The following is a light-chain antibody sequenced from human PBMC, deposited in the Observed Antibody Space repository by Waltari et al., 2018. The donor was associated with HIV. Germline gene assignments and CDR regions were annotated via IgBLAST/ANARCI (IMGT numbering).Light chain of an antibody. J-gene: IGLJ3*02. CDR1: SSHIGSNT. Sequence: QSVLTQPPSASGTPGQRVTISCSGSSSHIGSNTVTWYQQLPGTAPKLLIYSNNQRPSGVPDRFSGSKSGTSASLAISGLQSEDEADYYCAAWDDSLNVWVFGGGTKLTVL. CDR3: AAWDDSLNVWV. V-gene: IGLV1-44*01. CDR2: SNN.